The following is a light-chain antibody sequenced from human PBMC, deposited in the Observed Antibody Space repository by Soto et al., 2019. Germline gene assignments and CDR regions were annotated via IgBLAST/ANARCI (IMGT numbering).Light chain of an antibody. Sequence: DIVLTQSPDSLAVSLGERATIYCKSSQSILYNSKDKNYLAWYQQRPGQPPKLLISWASTREYGVPDRFSGSGSGTDFTLTISSLQAEDVAVYYCHQYYTTPYTFGQGTKLEIK. J-gene: IGKJ2*01. V-gene: IGKV4-1*01. CDR3: HQYYTTPYT. CDR1: QSILYNSKDKNY. CDR2: WAS.